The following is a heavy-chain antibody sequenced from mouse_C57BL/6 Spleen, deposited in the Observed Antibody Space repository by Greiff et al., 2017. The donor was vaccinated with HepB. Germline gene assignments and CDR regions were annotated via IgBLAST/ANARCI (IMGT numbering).Heavy chain of an antibody. CDR2: INPNNGGT. V-gene: IGHV1-22*01. Sequence: VQLQQSGPELVKPGASVKMSCKASGYTFTDYNMHWVKQSHGKSLEWIGYINPNNGGTSYNQKFKGKATLTVNKSSSTAYMELRSLTSEDSAVYYCAREIYYDYDGPMDYWGQGTSVTVSS. CDR3: AREIYYDYDGPMDY. D-gene: IGHD2-4*01. CDR1: GYTFTDYN. J-gene: IGHJ4*01.